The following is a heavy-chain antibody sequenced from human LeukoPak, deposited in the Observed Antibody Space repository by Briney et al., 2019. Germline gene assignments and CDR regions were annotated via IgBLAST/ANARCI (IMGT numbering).Heavy chain of an antibody. V-gene: IGHV5-51*01. CDR2: IYPGDSDT. CDR3: ARHGSHGGYDAHFDY. Sequence: GGSLKISWKGFGYRFTSYWIGWVRQMPGKGLEWMGIIYPGDSDTRYSPSFQGQVTISADKSISTAYLQWSSLKASDTAMYYCARHGSHGGYDAHFDYWGQGTLVTVSS. J-gene: IGHJ4*02. D-gene: IGHD5-12*01. CDR1: GYRFTSYW.